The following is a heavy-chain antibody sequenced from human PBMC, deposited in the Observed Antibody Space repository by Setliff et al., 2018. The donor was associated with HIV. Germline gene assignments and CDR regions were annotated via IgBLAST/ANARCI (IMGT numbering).Heavy chain of an antibody. CDR3: ARLGGSFGIPHFDF. V-gene: IGHV5-51*01. D-gene: IGHD3-3*02. J-gene: IGHJ4*02. CDR2: VYPGDSDT. Sequence: GESLKISCKGSGYTFTNYWIGWVRQMPGKGLDWMGIVYPGDSDTRYSPSFQGQVPISADRSISTAYLQWNSLKDSDTAMYYCARLGGSFGIPHFDFWGQGTPVTVSS. CDR1: GYTFTNYW.